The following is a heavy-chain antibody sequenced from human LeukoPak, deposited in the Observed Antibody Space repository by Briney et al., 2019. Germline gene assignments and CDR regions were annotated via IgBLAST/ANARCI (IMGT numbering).Heavy chain of an antibody. V-gene: IGHV6-1*01. J-gene: IGHJ6*03. CDR3: ARGYSSSWYAYYYYMDV. Sequence: SQTLSLTCATSGDSVSSNSAAWNWIRQSPSRGLEWLGRTYYRSKWYNDYAVSVKSRITINPDTSKNQFSLQLNSVTPEDTAVYYCARGYSSSWYAYYYYMDVWGEGTTVTVSS. CDR1: GDSVSSNSAA. D-gene: IGHD6-13*01. CDR2: TYYRSKWYN.